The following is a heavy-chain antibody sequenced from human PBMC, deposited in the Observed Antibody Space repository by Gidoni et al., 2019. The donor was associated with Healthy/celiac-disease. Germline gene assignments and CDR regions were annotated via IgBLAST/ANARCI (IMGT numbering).Heavy chain of an antibody. CDR2: ISWNSGSI. V-gene: IGHV3-9*01. J-gene: IGHJ3*02. D-gene: IGHD4-17*01. CDR1: GFTFDEYA. CDR3: AKDRGIPDDYGDYFDAFDI. Sequence: EVQLVASGGGLVQPGRYLRLYCAASGFTFDEYAMHWVRQAPGKGLGWVSGISWNSGSIGYADSVKGRFTISRDNAKNSLYLQMNSLRAEDTALYYCAKDRGIPDDYGDYFDAFDIWGQGTMVTVSS.